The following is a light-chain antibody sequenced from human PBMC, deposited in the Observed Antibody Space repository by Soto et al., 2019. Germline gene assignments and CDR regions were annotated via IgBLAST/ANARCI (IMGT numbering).Light chain of an antibody. V-gene: IGLV2-23*01. J-gene: IGLJ3*02. CDR1: SSDVGSYNL. CDR2: KDN. Sequence: QSALTQPASLSGSPGQSITISCTGPSSDVGSYNLVSWYQQHPGKAPKLMIYKDNKRPSGVSNRFSGSRSGNTASLTISGRQAEDEADYYCYSSAGSSTLGVFGGGTKLTVL. CDR3: YSSAGSSTLGV.